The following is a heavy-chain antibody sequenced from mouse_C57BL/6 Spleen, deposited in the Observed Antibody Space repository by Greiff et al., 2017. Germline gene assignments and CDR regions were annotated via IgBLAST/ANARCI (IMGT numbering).Heavy chain of an antibody. J-gene: IGHJ4*01. CDR3: TRVRYYYGSRDYYAMDY. CDR1: GFTFSSYA. V-gene: IGHV5-9-1*02. CDR2: ISSGGDYI. D-gene: IGHD1-1*01. Sequence: EVHLVESGEGLVKPGGSLKLSCAASGFTFSSYAMSWVRQTPEKRLEWVAYISSGGDYIYYADTVKGRFTISRDNARNTLYLQMSSLKSEDTAMYYCTRVRYYYGSRDYYAMDYWGQGTSVTVSS.